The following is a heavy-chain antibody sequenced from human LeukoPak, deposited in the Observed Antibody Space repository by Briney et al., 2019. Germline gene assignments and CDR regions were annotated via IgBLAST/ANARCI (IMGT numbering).Heavy chain of an antibody. CDR3: ARGRASAFDV. CDR1: GDSVSTSSVA. Sequence: SQTLSLTFAISGDSVSTSSVAWNWVRQSPSRGLEWLGRTYYTSKWNTDYAVSVKSRIVVNPDTSKNQFSLQLNSVTSEDTAVYYCARGRASAFDVWGQGTMVTVSS. V-gene: IGHV6-1*01. D-gene: IGHD6-25*01. J-gene: IGHJ3*01. CDR2: TYYTSKWNT.